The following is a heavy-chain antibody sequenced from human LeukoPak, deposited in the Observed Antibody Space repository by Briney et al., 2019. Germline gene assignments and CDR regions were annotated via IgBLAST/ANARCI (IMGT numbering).Heavy chain of an antibody. Sequence: ASVKVSCKASGGTFSSYAISWVRQAPGQGLEWMGGIIPIFGTANYAQKFQGRVTITADESTSTAYMELSSPRSEDTAMYYCARESRASLFDAFDIWGQGTMVTVSS. V-gene: IGHV1-69*13. J-gene: IGHJ3*02. CDR3: ARESRASLFDAFDI. CDR1: GGTFSSYA. D-gene: IGHD3-10*01. CDR2: IIPIFGTA.